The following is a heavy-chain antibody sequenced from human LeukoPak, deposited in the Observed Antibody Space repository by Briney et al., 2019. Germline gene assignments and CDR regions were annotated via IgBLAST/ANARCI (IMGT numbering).Heavy chain of an antibody. CDR3: ARDAGFWQLYYMDV. J-gene: IGHJ6*03. CDR1: GGSISSYY. CDR2: IYYSGST. V-gene: IGHV4-59*12. Sequence: PSETLSLTCTVSGGSISSYYWSWIRQPPGKGLEWIGYIYYSGSTNYNPSLKSRVTMSVDTSKNQFSLKLSSVTAADTAVYYCARDAGFWQLYYMDVWGKGTTVTVSS. D-gene: IGHD6-13*01.